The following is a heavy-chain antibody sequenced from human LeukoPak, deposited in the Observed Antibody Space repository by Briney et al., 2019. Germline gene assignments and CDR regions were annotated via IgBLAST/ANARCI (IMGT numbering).Heavy chain of an antibody. CDR2: INSDGSST. V-gene: IGHV3-74*01. Sequence: GGSLRLSCAASGFTFSSYWMHWVCQAPGKGLVWVSRINSDGSSTSYADSVKGRFTISRDNAKNTLYLQMNSLRAEDTAVYYCAIPYQPGDNWFDPWGQGTLVTVSS. CDR1: GFTFSSYW. J-gene: IGHJ5*02. CDR3: AIPYQPGDNWFDP. D-gene: IGHD2-2*01.